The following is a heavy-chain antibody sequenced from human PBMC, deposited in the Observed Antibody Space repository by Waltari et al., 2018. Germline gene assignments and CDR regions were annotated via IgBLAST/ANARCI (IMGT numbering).Heavy chain of an antibody. D-gene: IGHD5-12*01. CDR2: ISYDGSNK. J-gene: IGHJ4*02. V-gene: IGHV3-30*01. CDR1: GFTFSSYA. Sequence: QVQLVESGGGVVQPGRSLRLSCAASGFTFSSYAMHWVRQAPGKGLEWVAVISYDGSNKYYADSVNGRFTISRDNSKNTLYLKMNSLRAEDTAVYYCARGGGGYVGGFDYWGQGTLVTVSS. CDR3: ARGGGGYVGGFDY.